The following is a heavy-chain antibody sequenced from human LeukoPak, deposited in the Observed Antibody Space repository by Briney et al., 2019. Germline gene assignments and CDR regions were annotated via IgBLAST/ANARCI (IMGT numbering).Heavy chain of an antibody. V-gene: IGHV3-15*01. CDR3: TTDTYSGDALDI. CDR2: IKSKTDGGTT. CDR1: GFTFSNAW. D-gene: IGHD1-26*01. J-gene: IGHJ3*02. Sequence: GGSLRLSCAASGFTFSNAWMSWVRQAPGKGLEWVGRIKSKTDGGTTDYAAPVKGRFTISRDDSKNTLYLQMNSLKTEDTAVYYCTTDTYSGDALDIWGQGTMVTVSS.